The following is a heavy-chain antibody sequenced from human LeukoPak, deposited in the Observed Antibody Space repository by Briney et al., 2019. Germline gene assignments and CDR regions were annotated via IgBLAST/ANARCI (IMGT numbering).Heavy chain of an antibody. CDR1: GGSISSYY. Sequence: SETLSLTCTVSGGSISSYYWSWIRQPPGKGLEWIGYIYYSGSTNYNPSLKSRVTISVDTSKNQFSLKLSSVTAADAAVYYCARTTGLYDAFDIWGQGTMVTVSS. CDR3: ARTTGLYDAFDI. J-gene: IGHJ3*02. CDR2: IYYSGST. D-gene: IGHD3-16*02. V-gene: IGHV4-59*01.